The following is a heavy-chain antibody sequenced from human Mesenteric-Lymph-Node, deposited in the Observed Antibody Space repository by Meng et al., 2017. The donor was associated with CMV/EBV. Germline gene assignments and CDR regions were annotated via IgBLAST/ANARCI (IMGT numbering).Heavy chain of an antibody. CDR2: INPSGGRK. D-gene: IGHD6-13*01. V-gene: IGHV1-46*01. CDR3: ARDTAGGYWD. Sequence: KVSCKAFGYIFTSRQIHWVRQAPGQGLEWMGIINPSGGRKIYAQKFQGRLTLTRDTSTSTVYMELSSLRSENTAVYYCARDTAGGYWDWGQGTLVTVSS. CDR1: GYIFTSRQ. J-gene: IGHJ4*02.